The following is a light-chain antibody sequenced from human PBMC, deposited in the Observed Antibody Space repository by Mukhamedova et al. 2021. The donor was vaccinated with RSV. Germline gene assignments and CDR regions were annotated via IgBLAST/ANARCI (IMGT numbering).Light chain of an antibody. J-gene: IGKJ2*01. Sequence: WYQRRVHGEAPKLLIYDASNMQTGAPPRFSVPGSGTDFTFTISSLQPEDIGTYYCQQNNNVPPYTFGQGTRLVIK. CDR3: QQNNNVPPYT. V-gene: IGKV1-33*01. CDR2: DAS.